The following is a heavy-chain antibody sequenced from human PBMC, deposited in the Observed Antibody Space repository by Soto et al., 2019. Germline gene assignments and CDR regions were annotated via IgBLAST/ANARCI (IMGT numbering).Heavy chain of an antibody. CDR3: ARDSGSFMGDYYYYYMDV. V-gene: IGHV1-69*04. D-gene: IGHD6-25*01. CDR1: GGTFSSYT. Sequence: VSCKASGGTFSSYTISRVRQAPGQALKWMGRSIPILGIANYAQQLQGRVTSTADKSTSTAYTELSSLRSEDTAAYYCARDSGSFMGDYYYYYMDVWGKGTTVTVSS. J-gene: IGHJ6*03. CDR2: SIPILGIA.